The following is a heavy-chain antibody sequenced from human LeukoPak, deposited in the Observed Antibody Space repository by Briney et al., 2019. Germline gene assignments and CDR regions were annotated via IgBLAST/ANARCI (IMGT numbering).Heavy chain of an antibody. V-gene: IGHV4-38-2*02. CDR3: ARESCSSTSCYAYFDY. J-gene: IGHJ4*02. CDR2: VYHSGNT. Sequence: SETLSLTCAVSGYSISTGYFWGWIRQPPGKGLEWIASVYHSGNTYYNPSLKSRGTISVDMSKNQFSLKLNSVTAADTAVYYCARESCSSTSCYAYFDYWGQGTLVTVSS. D-gene: IGHD2-2*01. CDR1: GYSISTGYF.